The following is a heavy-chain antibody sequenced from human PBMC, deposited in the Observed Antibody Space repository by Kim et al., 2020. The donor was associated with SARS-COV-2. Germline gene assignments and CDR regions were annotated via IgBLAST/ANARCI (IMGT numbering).Heavy chain of an antibody. D-gene: IGHD3-10*01. CDR2: IIPIFGTA. J-gene: IGHJ6*02. CDR3: ARSPEGDYYGSGSDYYYYYGMDV. CDR1: GGTFSSYA. Sequence: SVKVSCKASGGTFSSYAISWVRQAPGQGLEWMGGIIPIFGTANYAQKFQGIVTITADESTSTTYMELSSLRSEDTAVYYCARSPEGDYYGSGSDYYYYYGMDVWGQGTTVTVSS. V-gene: IGHV1-69*13.